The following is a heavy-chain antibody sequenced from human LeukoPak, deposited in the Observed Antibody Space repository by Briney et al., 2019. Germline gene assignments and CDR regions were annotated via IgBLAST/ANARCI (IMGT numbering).Heavy chain of an antibody. V-gene: IGHV3-9*01. CDR1: GFTFDDYA. CDR2: ISWNSGSI. D-gene: IGHD3-10*01. J-gene: IGHJ4*02. CDR3: AKDLGSGYYGSGSYLDY. Sequence: GGSLRLSCAASGFTFDDYAMHWVRQAPGKGLEWVSGISWNSGSIGYADSVKGRFTISRDNAKNSLYLQMNSLRAEDTALYYCAKDLGSGYYGSGSYLDYWGQGTLVTVSS.